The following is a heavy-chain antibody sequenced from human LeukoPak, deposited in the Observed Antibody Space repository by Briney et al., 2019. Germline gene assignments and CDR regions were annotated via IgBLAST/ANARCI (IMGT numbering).Heavy chain of an antibody. D-gene: IGHD3-16*01. V-gene: IGHV1-46*01. CDR3: ATVRDGLGGYYFDY. CDR1: VDTFTSYY. J-gene: IGHJ4*02. Sequence: ASVKVSCKSSVDTFTSYYIHWVRQAPGQGLEGMGTINPRGGSTNYAQKFQGRVTITADKSTSTAYMELSSLRSEDTAVYYCATVRDGLGGYYFDYWGQGTLVTVSS. CDR2: INPRGGST.